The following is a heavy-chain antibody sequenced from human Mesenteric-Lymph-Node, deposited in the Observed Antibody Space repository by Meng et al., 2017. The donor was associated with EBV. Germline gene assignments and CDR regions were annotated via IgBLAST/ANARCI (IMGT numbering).Heavy chain of an antibody. V-gene: IGHV4-4*02. CDR1: GGSISSSKW. CDR3: ARGEIVRGEWYFDL. J-gene: IGHJ2*01. CDR2: IYHGGST. Sequence: VHLEEPGPGLGRPSGTLSLTCFVSGGSISSSKWWSWVRQSPGKGLEWIGEIYHGGSTNYNPSLKSRVTMSVDKSQNQFSLKLTSVTAADRAIYYCARGEIVRGEWYFDLWGRGTLVTVSS. D-gene: IGHD1-26*01.